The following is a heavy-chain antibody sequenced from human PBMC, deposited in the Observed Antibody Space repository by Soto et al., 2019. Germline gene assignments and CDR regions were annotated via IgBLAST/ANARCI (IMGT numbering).Heavy chain of an antibody. D-gene: IGHD5-18*01. V-gene: IGHV3-23*01. CDR1: GFTFSTYA. CDR2: ISASGGST. Sequence: EVQLLESGGGLVQPGGSLRLSCAASGFTFSTYAMTWVRQAPGKGLEWVSAISASGGSTYYADSVKGRFTISRDNSKNTLYLQMNSLRVEVTAVYYCAKVGFPYSYGYLFYYWGQGTLVTVSS. CDR3: AKVGFPYSYGYLFYY. J-gene: IGHJ4*02.